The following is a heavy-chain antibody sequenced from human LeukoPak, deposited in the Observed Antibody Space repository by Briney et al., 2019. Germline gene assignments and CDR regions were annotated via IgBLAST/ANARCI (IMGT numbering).Heavy chain of an antibody. CDR2: IYSGGST. CDR3: ARDSGDYGSGSYNIYNWFDP. V-gene: IGHV3-66*01. D-gene: IGHD3-10*01. CDR1: GFTVSSNY. J-gene: IGHJ5*02. Sequence: GGSLRLSCAASGFTVSSNYMSWVRQAPGKGLEWVSVIYSGGSTYYADSVKGRFTISRDNSKNTLYLQMNSLRAEDTAVYYCARDSGDYGSGSYNIYNWFDPWGQGTLVTVSS.